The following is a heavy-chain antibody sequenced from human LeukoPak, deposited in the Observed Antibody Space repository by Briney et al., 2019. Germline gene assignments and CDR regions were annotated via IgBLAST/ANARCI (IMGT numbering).Heavy chain of an antibody. J-gene: IGHJ4*02. CDR2: VYYRGST. V-gene: IGHV4-59*01. Sequence: SGTLSLTCTVSGGSMSNYYWTWIRQPPGKGLEWLGYVYYRGSTNYNPSLKSRVTISVDTFENQFSLKLSSVTAADTAVYYCARVAYYYDTATYYNPAHLDFWGQGALVTVSS. D-gene: IGHD3-10*01. CDR3: ARVAYYYDTATYYNPAHLDF. CDR1: GGSMSNYY.